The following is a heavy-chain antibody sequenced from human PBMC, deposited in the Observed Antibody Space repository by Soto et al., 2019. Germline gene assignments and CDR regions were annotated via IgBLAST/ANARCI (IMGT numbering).Heavy chain of an antibody. Sequence: GGSLRLSCTASGIIFSSFAMSWVRQAPGKGLEWVSSITGSGGSTYYADSVKGRFTISRDNSENTLYLQMNSLRAEDTAIYYCAVPGISRIRGEPPAYWGQGTLVTVSS. V-gene: IGHV3-23*01. CDR2: ITGSGGST. J-gene: IGHJ4*02. D-gene: IGHD3-10*01. CDR1: GIIFSSFA. CDR3: AVPGISRIRGEPPAY.